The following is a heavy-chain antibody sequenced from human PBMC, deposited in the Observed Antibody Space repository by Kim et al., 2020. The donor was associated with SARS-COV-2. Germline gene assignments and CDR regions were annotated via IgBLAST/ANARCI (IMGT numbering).Heavy chain of an antibody. Sequence: GGSLRLSCAASGFTFSSYGMHWVRQAPGKGLEWVTTIWYDGSKTYHADSVKGRFTISRDNTKSTVYLQMDSLRVADTAVYYCARDGTRYYSDNSGHYSLEALDIWGQGTMVTVSS. CDR2: IWYDGSKT. CDR1: GFTFSSYG. V-gene: IGHV3-33*01. CDR3: ARDGTRYYSDNSGHYSLEALDI. J-gene: IGHJ3*02. D-gene: IGHD3-22*01.